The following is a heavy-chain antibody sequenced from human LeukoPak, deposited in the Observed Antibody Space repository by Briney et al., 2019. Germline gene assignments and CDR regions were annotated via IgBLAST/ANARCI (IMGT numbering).Heavy chain of an antibody. CDR2: IYTSGST. J-gene: IGHJ6*03. CDR1: GGSINSGSYY. V-gene: IGHV4-61*02. CDR3: ARELSYYYYYMDV. Sequence: SETLSLTCTVSGGSINSGSYYWSWIRQPAGKGLEWIGRIYTSGSTNYNPSLKSRVTISVDTSKNQFSLKLSSVTAADTAVYYCARELSYYYYYMDVWGKGTTVIISS.